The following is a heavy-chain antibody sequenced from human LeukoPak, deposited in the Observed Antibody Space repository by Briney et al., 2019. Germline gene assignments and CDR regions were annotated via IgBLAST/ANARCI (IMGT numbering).Heavy chain of an antibody. V-gene: IGHV4-34*01. CDR2: INHSGST. J-gene: IGHJ6*03. Sequence: SETLSLTCAVYGGSFNAYYWSWIRQPPGKGLEWIGEINHSGSTNYNPSLKSRVTISVDTSKNQFSLKLSSVTAADTAVYYCARDRWGSTSSESRTDYYYYYMDVWGKGTTVTISS. D-gene: IGHD6-6*01. CDR3: ARDRWGSTSSESRTDYYYYYMDV. CDR1: GGSFNAYY.